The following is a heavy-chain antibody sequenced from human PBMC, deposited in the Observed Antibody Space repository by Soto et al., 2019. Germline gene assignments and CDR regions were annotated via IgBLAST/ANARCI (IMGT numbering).Heavy chain of an antibody. V-gene: IGHV3-23*01. CDR3: ATGQCLSTSYFNF. J-gene: IGHJ4*02. CDR2: ISGSGGAT. D-gene: IGHD3-16*01. Sequence: PGGSLRLSCAASGFTFTSFAVSWVRQAPGKGLEWVSAISGSGGATYYADSVKGRFTVSRDNSRNTVYLQVDSLRVEDTAVYHCATGQCLSTSYFNFWRKGTLVTVCS. CDR1: GFTFTSFA.